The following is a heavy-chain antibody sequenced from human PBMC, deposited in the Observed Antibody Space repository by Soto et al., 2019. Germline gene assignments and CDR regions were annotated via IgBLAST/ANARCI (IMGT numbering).Heavy chain of an antibody. CDR3: ARAGVAAAGIYYYGMDV. CDR2: IYYSGST. J-gene: IGHJ6*02. D-gene: IGHD6-13*01. CDR1: GGSISSGDYY. V-gene: IGHV4-30-4*01. Sequence: SETLSLTCTVSGGSISSGDYYWSWIRQAPGKGLEWIGYIYYSGSTYYNPSLKSRVTISVDTSKNQFSLKLSSVTAADTAVYYCARAGVAAAGIYYYGMDVWGQGTTVTVSS.